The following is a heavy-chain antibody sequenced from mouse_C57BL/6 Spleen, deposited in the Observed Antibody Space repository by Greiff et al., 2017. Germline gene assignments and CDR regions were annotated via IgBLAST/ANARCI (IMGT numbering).Heavy chain of an antibody. CDR2: IWSGGST. D-gene: IGHD1-1*01. J-gene: IGHJ1*03. CDR1: GFSLTSYG. V-gene: IGHV2-2*01. CDR3: ATLYYGSSYVDWYFDV. Sequence: VHLVESGPGLVQPSQSLSITCTVSGFSLTSYGVHWVRQSPGKGLEWLGVIWSGGSTDYNAAFISRLSISKDNSKSQVFFKMNSLQADDTAIYYCATLYYGSSYVDWYFDVWGTGTTVTVSS.